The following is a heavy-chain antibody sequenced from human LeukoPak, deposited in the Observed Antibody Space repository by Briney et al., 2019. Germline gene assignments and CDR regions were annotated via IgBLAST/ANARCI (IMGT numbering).Heavy chain of an antibody. V-gene: IGHV1-18*01. CDR3: ARQQGHYDFWSGYYGYYYYYYMDV. CDR2: ISAYNGNT. Sequence: GASVKVSCKASGYTFTSYGISWVRQAPGQGLEWMGWISAYNGNTNYAQKLQGRVTMTTDTSTSTAYMELRSLRSDDTAVYYCARQQGHYDFWSGYYGYYYYYYMDVWGKGPRSPSP. CDR1: GYTFTSYG. J-gene: IGHJ6*03. D-gene: IGHD3-3*01.